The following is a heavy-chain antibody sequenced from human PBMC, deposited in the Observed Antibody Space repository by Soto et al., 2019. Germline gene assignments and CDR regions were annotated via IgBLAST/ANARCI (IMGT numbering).Heavy chain of an antibody. D-gene: IGHD2-2*01. V-gene: IGHV1-69*13. Sequence: GASVKVSCKASGGTFSSYAISWVRQAPGQGLEWMGGIIPIFGTANYAQKFQGRVTITADESTSTAYMELSSLRSEDTAVYYCARGYCSSTSCWAAYYYYGMDVWGQGTTVTVSS. CDR1: GGTFSSYA. CDR2: IIPIFGTA. CDR3: ARGYCSSTSCWAAYYYYGMDV. J-gene: IGHJ6*02.